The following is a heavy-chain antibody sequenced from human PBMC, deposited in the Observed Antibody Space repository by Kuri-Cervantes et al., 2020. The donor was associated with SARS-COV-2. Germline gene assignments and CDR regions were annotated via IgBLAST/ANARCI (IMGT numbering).Heavy chain of an antibody. CDR1: GFNFSTYG. CDR3: AKTVRFLEWLPDY. CDR2: IGSTASDT. Sequence: GGSLRLSCAASGFNFSTYGMSWVRQAPGKGLEWLSTIGSTASDTYYADSVKGRFTVSRDNSKNALFLQMNSLRVEDTAIYYCAKTVRFLEWLPDYWGQGTLVTVSS. J-gene: IGHJ4*02. V-gene: IGHV3-23*01. D-gene: IGHD3-3*01.